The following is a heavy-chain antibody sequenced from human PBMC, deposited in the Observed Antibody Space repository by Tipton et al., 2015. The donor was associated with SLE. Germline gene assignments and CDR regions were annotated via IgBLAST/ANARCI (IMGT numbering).Heavy chain of an antibody. V-gene: IGHV4-38-2*01. D-gene: IGHD2-8*01. CDR3: ARLQWVRRGGWFDP. Sequence: TLSLTCAVSGYSTSRGYYWGWVRQPPGKGLEWIGSIYHSGSTYYNPSPQSRVTISVDTSKNQFSLKLSSVSAADPAVYYCARLQWVRRGGWFDPWGQGTLVTVSS. CDR1: GYSTSRGYY. CDR2: IYHSGST. J-gene: IGHJ5*02.